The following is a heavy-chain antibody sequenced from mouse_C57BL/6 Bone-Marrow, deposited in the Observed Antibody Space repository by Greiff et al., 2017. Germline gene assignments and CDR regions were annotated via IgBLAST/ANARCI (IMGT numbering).Heavy chain of an antibody. CDR2: IYPGDGDT. CDR1: GYAFSSSW. V-gene: IGHV1-82*01. CDR3: ARWDGSSYNYAMDY. D-gene: IGHD1-1*01. Sequence: QVQLQQSGPELVKPGASVKISCKASGYAFSSSWMNWVKQRPGKGLEWIGRIYPGDGDTNYNGKFKGKATLTADKSSSTAYMQLSSLTSEDSAVYFCARWDGSSYNYAMDYWGQGTSVTGSS. J-gene: IGHJ4*01.